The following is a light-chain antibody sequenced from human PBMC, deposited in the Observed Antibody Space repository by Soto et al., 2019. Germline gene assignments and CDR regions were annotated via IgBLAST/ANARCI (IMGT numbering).Light chain of an antibody. V-gene: IGKV1-27*01. Sequence: DIQMTQSPSSLSASVGDRVTVTCRASQDISIYLAWYQQKPGKDPKLLIYAASTLQSGVPSRFSGSGYGTDFTLTISSLQPEDVATYYCQKYNSAPWTFGQGTKVEIK. CDR1: QDISIY. J-gene: IGKJ1*01. CDR2: AAS. CDR3: QKYNSAPWT.